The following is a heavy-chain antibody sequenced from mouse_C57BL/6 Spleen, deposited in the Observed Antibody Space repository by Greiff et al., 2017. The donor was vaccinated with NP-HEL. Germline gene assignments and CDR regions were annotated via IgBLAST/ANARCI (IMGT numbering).Heavy chain of an antibody. Sequence: VQLHQPGAELVKPGASVKLSCKASGYTFTSYWMHWVKQRPGQGLEWIGMIHPNSGSTNYNEKFKSKATLTVDKSSSTAYMQLSSLTSEDSAVYYCARGGISTVVPDYWGQGTTLTVSS. CDR2: IHPNSGST. J-gene: IGHJ2*01. V-gene: IGHV1-64*01. CDR1: GYTFTSYW. D-gene: IGHD1-1*01. CDR3: ARGGISTVVPDY.